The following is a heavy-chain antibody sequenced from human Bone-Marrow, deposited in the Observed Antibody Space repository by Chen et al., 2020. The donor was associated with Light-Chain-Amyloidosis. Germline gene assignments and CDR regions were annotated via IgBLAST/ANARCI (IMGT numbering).Heavy chain of an antibody. CDR2: VYYTGSA. CDR1: GGPISHNIYY. J-gene: IGHJ4*02. V-gene: IGHV4-39*07. CDR3: ATHTVFGATI. D-gene: IGHD1-26*01. Sequence: QLQLQESGPGMVKPSETLSLTCTVSGGPISHNIYYWAWIRQPPGQGLEWIGSVYYTGSAYYSPSLKSRVTMSVDTSRNQFSLSLSSVTAADTAVYSCATHTVFGATIWGQGAPVTVSS.